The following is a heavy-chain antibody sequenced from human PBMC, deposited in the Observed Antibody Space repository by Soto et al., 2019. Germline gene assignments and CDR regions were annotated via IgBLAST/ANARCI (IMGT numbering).Heavy chain of an antibody. CDR1: GFSLTTSTVG. CDR2: IYSNDDK. V-gene: IGHV2-5*01. J-gene: IGHJ4*02. Sequence: QITLKESGPAVVKPTQTLTLTFTFSGFSLTTSTVGVGWIRQPPGNALEWLALIYSNDDKRYSPSLKSRLTITKDTSKNRVVLTMTTMDPVDTATYYCAHSPFTSGWYDFAYWGQGTLVTVSS. D-gene: IGHD6-19*01. CDR3: AHSPFTSGWYDFAY.